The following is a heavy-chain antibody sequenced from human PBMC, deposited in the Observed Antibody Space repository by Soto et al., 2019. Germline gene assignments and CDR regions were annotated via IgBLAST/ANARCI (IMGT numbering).Heavy chain of an antibody. Sequence: LSLTCAVSGGSISSSNWWSWVRQPPGKGLEWIGEIYHSGSTNYNPSLKSRVTISVDKSKNQFSLKLSSVTAADTAVYYCARAMGANYSYGMDVWGQAPTLTVSS. J-gene: IGHJ6*02. CDR3: ARAMGANYSYGMDV. V-gene: IGHV4-4*02. CDR1: GGSISSSNW. CDR2: IYHSGST. D-gene: IGHD3-16*01.